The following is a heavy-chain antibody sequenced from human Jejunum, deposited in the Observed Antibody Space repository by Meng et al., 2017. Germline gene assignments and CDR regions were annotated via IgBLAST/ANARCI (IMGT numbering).Heavy chain of an antibody. V-gene: IGHV3-30*04. J-gene: IGHJ4*02. D-gene: IGHD6-19*01. CDR1: GFTFSSYP. Sequence: GESLKISCAASGFTFSSYPIHWVRQAPAKGLEWVAVISYDGTNKYYADSVKGRFTISSDNSKNTLYLQMGSLRVEDTAVYYCARVGRYGYTSAWYDYWGQGTLVTVSS. CDR2: ISYDGTNK. CDR3: ARVGRYGYTSAWYDY.